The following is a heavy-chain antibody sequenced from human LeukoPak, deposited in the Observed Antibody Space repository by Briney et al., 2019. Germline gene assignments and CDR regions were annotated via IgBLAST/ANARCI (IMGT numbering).Heavy chain of an antibody. V-gene: IGHV3-23*01. J-gene: IGHJ6*03. CDR2: IGTSGAAT. D-gene: IGHD2-2*02. Sequence: GGSLRLSCAVSGFAFSSFSMNWVRQAPGKGLEWVSTIGTSGAATYYADSVKGRFTISRDNSKNTLYLQMNSLRVEDTAVYYCARRWGCTSTSCYTGGFDYNYYCMDVXG. CDR3: ARRWGCTSTSCYTGGFDYNYYCMDV. CDR1: GFAFSSFS.